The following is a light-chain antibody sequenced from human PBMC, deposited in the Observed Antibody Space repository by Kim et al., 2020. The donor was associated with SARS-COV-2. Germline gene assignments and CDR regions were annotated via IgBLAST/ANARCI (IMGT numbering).Light chain of an antibody. CDR2: QDS. CDR3: QAWDSSTAWV. Sequence: SYELTQPPSVSVSPGQTASLTCSGDKLGDKYACWYQQKPGQSPVLVIYQDSKRPSGIPERFSGSNSGNTATLTISGTQAMDEADYYCQAWDSSTAWVLGGGTKRTVL. J-gene: IGLJ3*02. CDR1: KLGDKY. V-gene: IGLV3-1*01.